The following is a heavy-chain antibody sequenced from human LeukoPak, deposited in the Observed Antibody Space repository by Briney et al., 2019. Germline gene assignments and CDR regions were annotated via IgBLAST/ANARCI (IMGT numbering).Heavy chain of an antibody. CDR3: ARVRESYYYGSGSYQYYFDY. D-gene: IGHD3-10*01. J-gene: IGHJ4*02. V-gene: IGHV4-59*01. CDR1: GGSISSYY. Sequence: SETLSLTCTVSGGSISSYYWSWIRQPPGKGLEWIGYIYYSGSTNYNPSLKSRVTISVDTSKNQFSLKLSSVTAADTAVYYCARVRESYYYGSGSYQYYFDYWGQGTLVTVSS. CDR2: IYYSGST.